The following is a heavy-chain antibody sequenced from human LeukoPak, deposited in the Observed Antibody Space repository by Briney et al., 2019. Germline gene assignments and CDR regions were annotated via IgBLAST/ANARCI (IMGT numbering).Heavy chain of an antibody. CDR1: GGSFSGYY. J-gene: IGHJ6*03. CDR3: ARGGRRRGVTRYYYMDV. Sequence: SETLSLTCAVYGGSFSGYYWSWLRQPPGKGLEWIGEINHSGSTNYNPSLKSRVTISVDTSKNQFSLKLSSVTAADTAVYYCARGGRRRGVTRYYYMDVWGKGTTVTISS. CDR2: INHSGST. V-gene: IGHV4-34*01. D-gene: IGHD3-10*01.